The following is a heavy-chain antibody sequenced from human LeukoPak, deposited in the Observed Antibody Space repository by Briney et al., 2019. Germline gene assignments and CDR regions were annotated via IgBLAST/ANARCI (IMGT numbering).Heavy chain of an antibody. V-gene: IGHV3-15*01. Sequence: GESLRLSCVLSGLTFSDAWMSWVRQAPGKGLEWVGRIKSKTDGGTTDYAAPVKGRFTISRDDSKNTLYLQMNSLKTEDTAVYYCTTDDYGGNSEFHWGQGTLVTVAS. CDR3: TTDDYGGNSEFH. D-gene: IGHD4-23*01. J-gene: IGHJ4*02. CDR2: IKSKTDGGTT. CDR1: GLTFSDAW.